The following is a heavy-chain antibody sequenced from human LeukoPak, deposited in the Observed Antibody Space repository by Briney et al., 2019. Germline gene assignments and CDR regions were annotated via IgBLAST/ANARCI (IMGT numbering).Heavy chain of an antibody. CDR3: ARHGPIRVGSGWRSWFDP. D-gene: IGHD6-19*01. Sequence: SETLSLTCTVSGGSISSSSYYWGWIRQPPGKGLEWIGSIYYSGSTYYNPSLKSRVTISVDTSKNQFSLKLSSVTAADTAVYYCARHGPIRVGSGWRSWFDPWGQGTLVTVSS. V-gene: IGHV4-39*01. CDR1: GGSISSSSYY. CDR2: IYYSGST. J-gene: IGHJ5*02.